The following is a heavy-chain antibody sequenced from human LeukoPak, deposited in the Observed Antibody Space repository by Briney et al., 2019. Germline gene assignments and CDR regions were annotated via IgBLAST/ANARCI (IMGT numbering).Heavy chain of an antibody. J-gene: IGHJ4*02. Sequence: GASVKVSCKASGYTFTSYSINWVRQAPGQGLEWMGWISAYNGNSHHTQKFQGRVTMTTDTSTSTAYMELRSLRSDDTAVYYCAREQQLIRGDYWGQGTLVTVSS. CDR2: ISAYNGNS. CDR1: GYTFTSYS. CDR3: AREQQLIRGDY. D-gene: IGHD6-13*01. V-gene: IGHV1-18*01.